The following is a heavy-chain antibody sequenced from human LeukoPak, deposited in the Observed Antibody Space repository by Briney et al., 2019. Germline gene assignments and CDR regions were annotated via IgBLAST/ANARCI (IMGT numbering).Heavy chain of an antibody. CDR1: GGSISSYY. CDR3: ARLVSSYQSNWFDP. J-gene: IGHJ5*02. Sequence: KPSETLSLTCTVSGGSISSYYWSWIRQPPGKGLEWIGYIYYSGSTNYNPSLKSRVTISVDTSKNQFSLKLSSVTAADTAVYYCARLVSSYQSNWFDPWGQGTLVTVSS. CDR2: IYYSGST. V-gene: IGHV4-59*08. D-gene: IGHD6-13*01.